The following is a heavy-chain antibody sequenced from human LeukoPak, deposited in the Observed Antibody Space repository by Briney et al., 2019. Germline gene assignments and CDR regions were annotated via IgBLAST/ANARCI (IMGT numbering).Heavy chain of an antibody. D-gene: IGHD3-10*01. Sequence: GGSLRLSCSTSGFTFGGYSMSWVRQAPGKGLEWVGFIRGKAYGATTEYAASVKGRFTISRDNSKSIAYLQMNSLKTEDTAVYYCTSSFGQLSFFDYWGQGTLVTVSS. V-gene: IGHV3-49*04. CDR2: IRGKAYGATT. CDR1: GFTFGGYS. CDR3: TSSFGQLSFFDY. J-gene: IGHJ4*02.